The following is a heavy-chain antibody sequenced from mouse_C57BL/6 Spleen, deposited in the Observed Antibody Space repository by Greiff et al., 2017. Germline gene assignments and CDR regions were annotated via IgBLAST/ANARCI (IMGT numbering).Heavy chain of an antibody. V-gene: IGHV1-80*01. CDR1: GYAFTNYC. J-gene: IGHJ4*01. D-gene: IGHD2-12*01. CDR2: FYPGNGNT. Sequence: QVQLQQSGAELVKPGASVKISCKASGYAFTNYCINWVKQRPGKGLEWIGKFYPGNGNTYYNGKFKGKATLTVDKSSSTAYMQLSSLTSEDSAVSFCARAAYYSYGYYAMDYWGQGTSVTVSS. CDR3: ARAAYYSYGYYAMDY.